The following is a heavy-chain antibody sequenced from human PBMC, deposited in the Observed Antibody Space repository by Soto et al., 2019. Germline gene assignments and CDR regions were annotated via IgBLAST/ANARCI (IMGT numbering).Heavy chain of an antibody. V-gene: IGHV3-23*01. CDR2: IGGRGGTI. J-gene: IGHJ4*02. D-gene: IGHD6-19*01. CDR1: GFTFTNFA. Sequence: PGGSLRLSCAASGFTFTNFAMNWVRQAPGKGLEWVSYIGGRGGTILYADSAKGRFAISRDNSKNTLYLQANSLRAEDTAVYYCAKDVGQWLAYYFDYWGQGTLVTVSS. CDR3: AKDVGQWLAYYFDY.